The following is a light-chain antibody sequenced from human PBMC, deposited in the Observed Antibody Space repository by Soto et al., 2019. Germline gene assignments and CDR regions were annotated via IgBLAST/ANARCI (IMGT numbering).Light chain of an antibody. Sequence: EIVLTQSPGTLSLSPGERATLSCRASQSVSSSYLTWYQQKPGQAPRLLIYGASSRATGIPDRFSGSGSGTDFTLTISRLKPEDFAVYYCQQYGGSPRYSFGQGTKLEIK. CDR1: QSVSSSY. CDR2: GAS. CDR3: QQYGGSPRYS. J-gene: IGKJ2*01. V-gene: IGKV3-20*01.